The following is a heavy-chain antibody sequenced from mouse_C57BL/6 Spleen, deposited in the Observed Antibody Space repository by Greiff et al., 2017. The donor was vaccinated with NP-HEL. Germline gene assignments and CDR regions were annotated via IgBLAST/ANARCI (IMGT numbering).Heavy chain of an antibody. D-gene: IGHD1-1*01. Sequence: VQLQQSGPELVKPGASVKISCKASGYSFTDYDMNWVKQSNGKSLEWIGVINPNYGTTSYNQKFKGKATLTVDQSSSTAYMQLNSLTSEDSAVYYCARGLSITTVVAPFDYWGQGTTLTVSS. CDR3: ARGLSITTVVAPFDY. CDR1: GYSFTDYD. V-gene: IGHV1-39*01. J-gene: IGHJ2*01. CDR2: INPNYGTT.